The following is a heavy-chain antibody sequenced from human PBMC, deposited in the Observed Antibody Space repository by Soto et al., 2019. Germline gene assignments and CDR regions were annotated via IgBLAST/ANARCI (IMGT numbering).Heavy chain of an antibody. D-gene: IGHD3-9*01. J-gene: IGHJ5*02. CDR3: ARARYYGWCCDL. CDR2: SYHSGSS. CDR1: GGSLNSDGHP. Sequence: SETRSRPWTAAGGSLNSDGHPWGWVRQSKAKGLEWIGYSYHSGSSYYSPSLQSRGTISVGRSKAQFYLTLTSVTAAEMAVYFCARARYYGWCCDLWGLGSPFTASS. V-gene: IGHV4-30-2*06.